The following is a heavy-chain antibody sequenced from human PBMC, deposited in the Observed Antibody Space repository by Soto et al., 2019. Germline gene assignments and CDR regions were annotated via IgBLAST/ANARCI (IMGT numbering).Heavy chain of an antibody. J-gene: IGHJ3*02. V-gene: IGHV1-46*03. Sequence: ASVKVSCKASGYTFTSYYMHWVRQAPGQGLEWMGIINPSGGSTSYAQKFQGRVTMTRDTSTSTVYMELSSLRSEDTAVYYCAREFGCISTSCSHAFDIWGQGTMVTVSS. CDR2: INPSGGST. D-gene: IGHD2-2*01. CDR3: AREFGCISTSCSHAFDI. CDR1: GYTFTSYY.